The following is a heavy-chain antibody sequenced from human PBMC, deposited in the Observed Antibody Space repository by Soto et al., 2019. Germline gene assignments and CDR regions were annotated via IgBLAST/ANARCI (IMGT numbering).Heavy chain of an antibody. CDR3: ARFIVAAADRYYYDGMDA. D-gene: IGHD6-13*01. CDR2: INAGNGNT. Sequence: DSVQVSCKASGYTFTNYAMHWVRQAPGQRLEWMGWINAGNGNTKYSQKFQGRVTITRDTSASTAYMELSSLRSEDTAVYDCARFIVAAADRYYYDGMDAWGQGTTVSV. J-gene: IGHJ6*02. V-gene: IGHV1-3*01. CDR1: GYTFTNYA.